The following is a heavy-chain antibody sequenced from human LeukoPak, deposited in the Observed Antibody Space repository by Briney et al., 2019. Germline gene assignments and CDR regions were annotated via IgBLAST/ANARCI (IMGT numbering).Heavy chain of an antibody. Sequence: SETLSLTCTVSGGSISGYYWSWIRQPPGKGLEWIGYIYYSGSTNYNPSLKSRVTISVDTSKNQFSLKLSSVTAADTAVYYCATMQHARVSGDFDLWGRGTLVTVSS. V-gene: IGHV4-59*01. J-gene: IGHJ2*01. CDR2: IYYSGST. CDR3: ATMQHARVSGDFDL. CDR1: GGSISGYY. D-gene: IGHD4-11*01.